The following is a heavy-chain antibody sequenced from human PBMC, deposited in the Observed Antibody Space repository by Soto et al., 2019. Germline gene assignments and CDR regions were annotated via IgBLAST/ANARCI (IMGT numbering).Heavy chain of an antibody. CDR1: GGSISSGGYY. V-gene: IGHV4-31*03. Sequence: SETLSLTCTVSGGSISSGGYYWSWIRRHPGKGLEWIGYIYYSGSTYYNPSLKSRVTISVDTSKNQFSLKLSSVTAADTAVYYCARGVYCTNGVCYPYYYYGMDVWGQGTTVTVSS. CDR2: IYYSGST. D-gene: IGHD2-8*01. CDR3: ARGVYCTNGVCYPYYYYGMDV. J-gene: IGHJ6*02.